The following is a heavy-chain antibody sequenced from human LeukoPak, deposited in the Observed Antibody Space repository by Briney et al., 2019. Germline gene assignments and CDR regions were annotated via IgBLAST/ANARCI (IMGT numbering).Heavy chain of an antibody. CDR2: INWNGGSI. Sequence: PGGSLRLSCAASGFTFDDYGMTWVRQAPGKGLEWVSDINWNGGSIGYADSVKGRSTVSRDNAKNSLYLQMNSLRAEDTAFYYCAREKYDSSGYYTDNYYFDYWGQGTLVTVSS. CDR3: AREKYDSSGYYTDNYYFDY. D-gene: IGHD3-22*01. CDR1: GFTFDDYG. V-gene: IGHV3-20*04. J-gene: IGHJ4*02.